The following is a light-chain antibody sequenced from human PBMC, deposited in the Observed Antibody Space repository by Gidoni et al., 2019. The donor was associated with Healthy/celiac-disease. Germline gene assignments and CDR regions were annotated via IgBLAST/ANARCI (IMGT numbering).Light chain of an antibody. CDR2: SNN. V-gene: IGLV1-44*01. CDR3: AAWDDSLNGPV. CDR1: SSNIGSNT. J-gene: IGLJ3*02. Sequence: SVLPQPPSASGTPGQRVTISCSGISSNIGSNTVNWYQQLPGTAPKLLIYSNNQRPSGVPDRFSGSKSGTSASLAISGLQSEDEADYYCAAWDDSLNGPVCGGGTKLTVL.